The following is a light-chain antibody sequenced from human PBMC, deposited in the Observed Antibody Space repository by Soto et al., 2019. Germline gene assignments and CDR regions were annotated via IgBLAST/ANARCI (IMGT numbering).Light chain of an antibody. CDR3: QQFGSSVT. J-gene: IGKJ5*01. V-gene: IGKV3-20*01. CDR1: QSVSSSS. CDR2: GAS. Sequence: EIVMTQPPATLSVSAGERATLSCRASQSVSSSSLAWYQQKPGQSPRLLIYGASSRATGIPDRFSGSGSGTDFTLTISRLEPEDFAVYYCQQFGSSVTFGQGTRLE.